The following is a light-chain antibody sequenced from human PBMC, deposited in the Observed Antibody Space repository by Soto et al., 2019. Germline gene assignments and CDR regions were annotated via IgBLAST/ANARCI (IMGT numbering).Light chain of an antibody. Sequence: EIGMTQSPATLSVSPGERATLSWGASQSVRRNLAWYQQKPGQAPRLLIYGASTRATGIPARLSGTGYGTDLTITISRLETEDFAVYYCQQYGSLPYTFGLGTKVDIK. J-gene: IGKJ2*01. CDR2: GAS. CDR3: QQYGSLPYT. CDR1: QSVRRN. V-gene: IGKV3-15*01.